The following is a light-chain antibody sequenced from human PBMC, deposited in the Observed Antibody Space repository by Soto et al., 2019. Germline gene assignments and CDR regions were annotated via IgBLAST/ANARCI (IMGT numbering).Light chain of an antibody. Sequence: QSALTQPPSASGSPGQSVTISCTGTSSDVGGYNYVSWYQQHPGKAPKLMIYEVSKRPSGVPERFSGSKSGNTASLTVSGLQAEDAADYYCSSYAGSNVVFGGGTKLTVL. V-gene: IGLV2-8*01. CDR3: SSYAGSNVV. J-gene: IGLJ2*01. CDR1: SSDVGGYNY. CDR2: EVS.